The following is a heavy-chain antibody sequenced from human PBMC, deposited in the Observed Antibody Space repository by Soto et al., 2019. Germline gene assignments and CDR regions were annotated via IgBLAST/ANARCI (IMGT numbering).Heavy chain of an antibody. CDR1: GGSISSGGYY. V-gene: IGHV4-31*03. D-gene: IGHD3-9*01. Sequence: SETLSLTCTVSGGSISSGGYYWSWIRQHPGKGLEWIGYIYYSGSTYYNPSLKSRVTISVDTSKNQFPLKLSSVTAADTAVYYCASVHYDILTGYYLPLDYWGQGTLVTVSS. J-gene: IGHJ4*02. CDR2: IYYSGST. CDR3: ASVHYDILTGYYLPLDY.